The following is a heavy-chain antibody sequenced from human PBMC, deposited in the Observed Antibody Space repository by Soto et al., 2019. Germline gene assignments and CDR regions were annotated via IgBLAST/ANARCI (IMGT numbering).Heavy chain of an antibody. V-gene: IGHV2-5*02. CDR1: GFSVSTDGVG. J-gene: IGHJ4*02. Sequence: QITLRESGPTLVKPTQTLTLTCTVSGFSVSTDGVGVGWIRQPPGKALEWLGLIYWDDDKRYSPSVKSRVIITKDTPKKQVVLTTTNMDPLDTGTYYCAHTRQRAAGVFDYWGQGTLVTASS. CDR3: AHTRQRAAGVFDY. CDR2: IYWDDDK. D-gene: IGHD6-13*01.